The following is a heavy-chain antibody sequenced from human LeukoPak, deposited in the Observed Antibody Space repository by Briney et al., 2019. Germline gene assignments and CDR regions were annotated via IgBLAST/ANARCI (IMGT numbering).Heavy chain of an antibody. CDR3: ARIQDYYDSSGPDY. CDR2: INTNTENP. D-gene: IGHD3-22*01. J-gene: IGHJ4*02. V-gene: IGHV7-4-1*02. Sequence: ASVKVSCKASGYTFTSYAMNWVRQAPGQGLEWMGWINTNTENPTYAQGFTGRFVFTLDTSVSTAYLQISSLKAEDTAVYYCARIQDYYDSSGPDYWGQGTLVTVSS. CDR1: GYTFTSYA.